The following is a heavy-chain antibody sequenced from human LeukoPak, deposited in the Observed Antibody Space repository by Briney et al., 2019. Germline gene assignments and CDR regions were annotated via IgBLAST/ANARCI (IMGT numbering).Heavy chain of an antibody. CDR2: ISSSGST. Sequence: PSETLSLTCTISAGSISSYFWNWIRQPPGKGLEWIGYISSSGSTNYNPSLKSRVTISVDTSKNQFSLNLSSVTAADTAVYYCARARAHSTGWYAPAHDAFDIWGQGTMATVSS. D-gene: IGHD6-19*01. V-gene: IGHV4-59*01. CDR3: ARARAHSTGWYAPAHDAFDI. J-gene: IGHJ3*02. CDR1: AGSISSYF.